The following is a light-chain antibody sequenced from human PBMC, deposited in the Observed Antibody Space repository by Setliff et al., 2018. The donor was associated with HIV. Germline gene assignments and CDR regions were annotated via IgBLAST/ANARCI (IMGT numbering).Light chain of an antibody. CDR2: STN. V-gene: IGLV8-61*01. J-gene: IGLJ1*01. CDR1: SGSVSTSYY. Sequence: QTVVTQEPSFSVSPGGTVTLTCGLTSGSVSTSYYPSWYQQTPGQAPRTLIYSTNTRFSGVPDRFSGSILGNKAALTITGAQADDESDYYCVLFMGLGIHVFGTGTKVT. CDR3: VLFMGLGIHV.